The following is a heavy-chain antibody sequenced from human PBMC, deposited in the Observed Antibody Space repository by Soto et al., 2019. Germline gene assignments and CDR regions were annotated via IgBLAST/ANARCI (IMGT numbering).Heavy chain of an antibody. Sequence: EVQLLESGGHLVQPGGSLRLSCAGSAFTFSSYAMSWVRQAPGKGLEWVSAISGSGDITYYADSVKGRFTISRDNSKDTLYLQMDSLRAEDTAIYYCAKDWRTTEASPEYFQHWGQGTLVTVSS. V-gene: IGHV3-23*01. D-gene: IGHD4-17*01. J-gene: IGHJ1*01. CDR2: ISGSGDIT. CDR1: AFTFSSYA. CDR3: AKDWRTTEASPEYFQH.